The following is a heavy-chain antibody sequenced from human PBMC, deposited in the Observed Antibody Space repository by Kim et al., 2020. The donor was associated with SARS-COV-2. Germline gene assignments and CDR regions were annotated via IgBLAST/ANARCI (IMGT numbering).Heavy chain of an antibody. J-gene: IGHJ5*02. CDR1: GGSISSSSYY. Sequence: SETLSLTCTVSGGSISSSSYYWGWIRQPPGKGLEWIGSIYYSGSTYYNWSLKSRVTISVDTSKNQFSLKLSSVTAADTAVYYCARLRQTITIFGVVQNWFDPWGQGTLVTVSS. D-gene: IGHD3-3*01. CDR2: IYYSGST. V-gene: IGHV4-39*01. CDR3: ARLRQTITIFGVVQNWFDP.